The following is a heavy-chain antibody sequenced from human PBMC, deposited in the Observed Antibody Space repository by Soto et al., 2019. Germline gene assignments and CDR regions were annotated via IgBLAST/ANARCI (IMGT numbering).Heavy chain of an antibody. J-gene: IGHJ3*02. D-gene: IGHD4-17*01. CDR1: GFTFSNYA. Sequence: EVLLLESGGGLVQPGESLRLSCAASGFTFSNYAMSWVRQAPGKGPEWVAGIAANGGAAYLADSVKGRFTISRDNSKNTLYLQMNSLRPDDTALYYCGKDPNGDYVGAFDICGQGTMVTVSS. CDR3: GKDPNGDYVGAFDI. CDR2: IAANGGAA. V-gene: IGHV3-23*01.